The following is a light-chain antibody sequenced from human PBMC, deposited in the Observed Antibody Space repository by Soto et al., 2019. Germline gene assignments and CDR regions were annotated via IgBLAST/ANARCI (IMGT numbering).Light chain of an antibody. J-gene: IGKJ4*01. CDR3: QQYYSYPLT. CDR1: QSISSY. V-gene: IGKV1-39*01. CDR2: AAS. Sequence: DIQMPQSPSSLSASVGDRVTITCRASQSISSYLYWYQQKPGKAPKLLIYAASSLQSGVPSRFTGSGSGTEFTLTISSLQSEEFATYYCQQYYSYPLTFGGGTKVDIK.